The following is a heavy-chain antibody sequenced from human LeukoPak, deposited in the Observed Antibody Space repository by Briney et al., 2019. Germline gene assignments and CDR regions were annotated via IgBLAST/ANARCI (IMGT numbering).Heavy chain of an antibody. J-gene: IGHJ4*02. D-gene: IGHD5-18*01. CDR1: GFTFSSYW. V-gene: IGHV3-74*01. CDR2: INSEGSST. CDR3: ARDQAAMAFDY. Sequence: PGGSLRLSCAASGFTFSSYWMHWVRQAPGKGLVWVSRINSEGSSTSYADSVKGRFTISRDNAKNTLYLQMNSLRVEDTAVYYCARDQAAMAFDYWGQGAQVTVSS.